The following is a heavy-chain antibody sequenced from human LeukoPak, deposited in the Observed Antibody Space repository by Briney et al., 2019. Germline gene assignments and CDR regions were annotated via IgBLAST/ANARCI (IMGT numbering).Heavy chain of an antibody. CDR2: IYTGGTT. V-gene: IGHV3-53*01. Sequence: SGGSPRLSRAASGFTVTGTHMSWVRQAPGKGLEWVSAIYTGGTTYYSDSVEGRLTISRDGSKNILYLQMDSLRVEDTAVYYCARDQATSGGGLDSWGQGTLVTVSS. D-gene: IGHD3-16*01. CDR3: ARDQATSGGGLDS. J-gene: IGHJ4*02. CDR1: GFTVTGTH.